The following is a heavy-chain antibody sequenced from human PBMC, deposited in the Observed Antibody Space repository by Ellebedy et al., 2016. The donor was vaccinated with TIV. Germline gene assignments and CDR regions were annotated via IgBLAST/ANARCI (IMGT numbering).Heavy chain of an antibody. D-gene: IGHD1-20*01. J-gene: IGHJ3*02. CDR3: AKRITGTYGDDALDI. CDR1: GFTVSYTY. Sequence: GGSLRLSCAASGFTVSYTYMSWVRQAPGKGLEWVSVIHTGGDTYYSDSVKGRFTISRDSSKNTLYLQMNSLRAEETAGYYCAKRITGTYGDDALDIWGQGTMVTVSS. V-gene: IGHV3-53*01. CDR2: IHTGGDT.